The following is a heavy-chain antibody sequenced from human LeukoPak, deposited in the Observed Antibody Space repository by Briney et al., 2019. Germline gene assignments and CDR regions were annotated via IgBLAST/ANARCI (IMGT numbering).Heavy chain of an antibody. D-gene: IGHD1-26*01. CDR1: GFTFSSYA. CDR2: IYSGGST. V-gene: IGHV3-23*03. Sequence: GGSLRLSCAASGFTFSSYAMSWVRQAPGKGLEWVSIIYSGGSTFYADSVKGRFTISRDNSKNTLYLQMNSLRAEDTAVYYCAKRGAEVGATVAPGDYWGQGTLVTVSS. CDR3: AKRGAEVGATVAPGDY. J-gene: IGHJ4*02.